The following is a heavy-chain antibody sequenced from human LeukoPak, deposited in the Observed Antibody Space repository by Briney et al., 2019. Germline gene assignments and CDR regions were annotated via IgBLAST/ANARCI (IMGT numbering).Heavy chain of an antibody. J-gene: IGHJ3*02. CDR2: IYYSGRT. CDR3: ARHAPNIVGAYDAFDI. Sequence: SETLSLTCTVSGGSISSSSYYWGWIRQPPGKGLEWIGSIYYSGRTYYNPPLKSRVTISVDTSKNQFSLKLSSVTAADTAVYYCARHAPNIVGAYDAFDIWGQGTMVTVSS. D-gene: IGHD1-26*01. CDR1: GGSISSSSYY. V-gene: IGHV4-39*01.